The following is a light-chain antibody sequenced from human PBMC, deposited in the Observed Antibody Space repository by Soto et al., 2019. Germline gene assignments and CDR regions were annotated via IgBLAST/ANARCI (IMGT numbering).Light chain of an antibody. CDR3: QQYDNYPPT. J-gene: IGKJ1*01. Sequence: EIVLTQSPGTLSLSPGERATLSCRASQSVSSTFLAWYQQKPDQAPSLLIYGASSRATGIPDRFSGSGSGTDFTLTISRLEPDDFAVYYCQQYDNYPPTFGQGTKVEIK. CDR2: GAS. CDR1: QSVSSTF. V-gene: IGKV3-20*01.